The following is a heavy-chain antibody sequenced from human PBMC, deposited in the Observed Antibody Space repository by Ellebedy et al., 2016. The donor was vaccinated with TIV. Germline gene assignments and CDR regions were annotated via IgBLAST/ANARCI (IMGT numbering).Heavy chain of an antibody. J-gene: IGHJ4*02. V-gene: IGHV3-21*01. CDR2: ISSSSSYI. Sequence: GGSLRLSXAASGFTFSSYSMNWVRQAPGKGLEWVSSISSSSSYIYYADSVKGRFTISRDNAKNSLYLQMNSLRAEDTAVYYCAATFRHMIVGIYFDYWGQGTLVTVSS. CDR1: GFTFSSYS. D-gene: IGHD3-22*01. CDR3: AATFRHMIVGIYFDY.